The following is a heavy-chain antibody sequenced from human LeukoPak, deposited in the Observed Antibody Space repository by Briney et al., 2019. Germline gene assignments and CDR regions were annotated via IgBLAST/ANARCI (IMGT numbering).Heavy chain of an antibody. CDR1: GFTFSSYS. CDR2: ISSSSSTI. V-gene: IGHV3-48*01. D-gene: IGHD3-10*01. CDR3: ARAKYYYGSGSPYYFDY. Sequence: GGSLRLSCAASGFTFSSYSMNWVRQAPGKGLEWVSYISSSSSTIYYADSVKGRFTISRDNAKNSLYLQMNSLRAEDTAVYYCARAKYYYGSGSPYYFDYWGQGTLVTVSS. J-gene: IGHJ4*02.